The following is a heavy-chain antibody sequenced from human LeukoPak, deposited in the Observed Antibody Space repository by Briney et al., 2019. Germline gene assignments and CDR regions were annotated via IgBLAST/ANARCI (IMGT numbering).Heavy chain of an antibody. CDR3: ARGRMVARYYFDY. CDR1: GGTFSSYA. V-gene: IGHV1-69*13. CDR2: IVPIFGTA. D-gene: IGHD5-12*01. J-gene: IGHJ4*02. Sequence: GASVKVSCKASGGTFSSYAISWVRQAPGQGLEWMGGIVPIFGTANYAQKFQGRVTITADESTSTAYMELSSLRSEDTAVYYCARGRMVARYYFDYWGQGTLVTVSS.